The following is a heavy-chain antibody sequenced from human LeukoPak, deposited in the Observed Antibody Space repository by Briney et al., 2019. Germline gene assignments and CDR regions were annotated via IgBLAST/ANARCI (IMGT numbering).Heavy chain of an antibody. D-gene: IGHD5-18*01. V-gene: IGHV4-34*01. Sequence: SETLSLTCAVYGGSFSGYYWSWIRQPPGKGLEWIGEINHSGSTNYNASLKSRVTISVDTSKNQFSLRLSSVTAADTAMYYCAPRGDIEHSYGYGKWFDPWGQGTRVTVSS. CDR3: APRGDIEHSYGYGKWFDP. J-gene: IGHJ5*02. CDR1: GGSFSGYY. CDR2: INHSGST.